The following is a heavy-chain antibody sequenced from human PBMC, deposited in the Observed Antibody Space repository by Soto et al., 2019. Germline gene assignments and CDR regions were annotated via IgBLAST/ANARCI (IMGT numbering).Heavy chain of an antibody. J-gene: IGHJ2*01. Sequence: SETLSLTCAVYGGSFSGYYWSWIRQPPGKGLEWVGEINHSGSTNYNPSLKNRVTISVDTSKNQFSLKLICLTAADTAVYYCARGPRQTGDWYFDLWGRGTLVTVSS. V-gene: IGHV4-34*01. CDR2: INHSGST. CDR3: ARGPRQTGDWYFDL. CDR1: GGSFSGYY.